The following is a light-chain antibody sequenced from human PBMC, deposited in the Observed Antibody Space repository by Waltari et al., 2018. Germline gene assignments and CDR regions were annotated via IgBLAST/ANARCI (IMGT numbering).Light chain of an antibody. CDR1: QCISSY. CDR2: AAS. Sequence: DIRLTKPPPSPPEPEGERASFTGRASQCISSYLAWYQQKPGKAPKLLIYAASTLQSGVPSRFSGSGSGTEFTLTISSLQPEDFATYYCQQLNSYPPKFTFGPGTKVDIK. V-gene: IGKV1-9*01. CDR3: QQLNSYPPKFT. J-gene: IGKJ3*01.